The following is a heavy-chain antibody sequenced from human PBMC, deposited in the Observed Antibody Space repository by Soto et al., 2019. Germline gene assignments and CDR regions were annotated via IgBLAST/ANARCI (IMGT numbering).Heavy chain of an antibody. CDR3: ARGNYGDTGYYYYYYYGMDV. D-gene: IGHD4-17*01. Sequence: SETLSLTCTVSGGSVSSGSYYWSWIRQPPGKGLEWIGYIYYSGSTNYNPSLKSRVTISVDTSKNQFSLKLSSVTAADTAVYYCARGNYGDTGYYYYYYYGMDVWGQGTKVTVSS. CDR1: GGSVSSGSYY. V-gene: IGHV4-61*01. CDR2: IYYSGST. J-gene: IGHJ6*02.